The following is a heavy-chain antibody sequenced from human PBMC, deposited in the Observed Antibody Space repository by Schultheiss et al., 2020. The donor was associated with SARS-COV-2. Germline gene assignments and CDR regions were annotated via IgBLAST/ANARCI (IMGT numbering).Heavy chain of an antibody. J-gene: IGHJ6*02. D-gene: IGHD4-17*01. CDR1: GGSISSYY. CDR3: ASPSIYGDSTYYYGMDV. Sequence: SETLSLTCTVSGGSISSYYWSWIRQPPGKGLEWIGYIYYSGSTNYNPSLKSRVTISVDTSKNQFSLKLSSVTAADTAVYYCASPSIYGDSTYYYGMDVWGQGTTVTVSS. CDR2: IYYSGST. V-gene: IGHV4-59*08.